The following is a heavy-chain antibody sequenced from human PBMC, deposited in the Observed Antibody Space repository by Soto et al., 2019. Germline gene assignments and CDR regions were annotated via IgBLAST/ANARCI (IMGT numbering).Heavy chain of an antibody. V-gene: IGHV3-74*01. Sequence: EVQLIESGGGLVQPGGSLRLSCAASGFTFTKSWMHWVRQTPGKGLEWVSRVNTDGSDTIYADSVKGRFTISRDNAKNTLYLQMNSLRAEDTAMYYCARDQSVSGPTTFHYWGQGALVTVSS. CDR2: VNTDGSDT. CDR3: ARDQSVSGPTTFHY. J-gene: IGHJ4*02. D-gene: IGHD6-19*01. CDR1: GFTFTKSW.